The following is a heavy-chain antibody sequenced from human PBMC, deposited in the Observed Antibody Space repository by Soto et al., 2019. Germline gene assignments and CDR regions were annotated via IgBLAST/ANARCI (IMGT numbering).Heavy chain of an antibody. J-gene: IGHJ6*02. V-gene: IGHV4-34*01. D-gene: IGHD4-17*01. CDR2: INHSGST. CDR1: GGSFSGYY. CDR3: ASDYGDYDYYYYGMDV. Sequence: SETLSLTCAVYGGSFSGYYWSWIRQPPGKGLEWIGEINHSGSTNYNPSLKSRVTISVDTSKNQFSLKLSSVTAADTAVYYCASDYGDYDYYYYGMDVWGQGTTVTVSS.